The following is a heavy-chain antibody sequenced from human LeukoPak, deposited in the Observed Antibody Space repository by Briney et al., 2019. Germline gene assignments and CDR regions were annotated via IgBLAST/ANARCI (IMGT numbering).Heavy chain of an antibody. V-gene: IGHV3-30*04. D-gene: IGHD3-10*01. CDR2: TSQCGDNK. CDR1: GFNFTSYT. CDR3: ARKSLWFKYYDY. Sequence: HAGGSLRLSCAASGFNFTSYTMHWVRQAPGEGLEWVAATSQCGDNKYYADSVKGRFTISRDNSKNTLYLQMNSLRPEDTAVYFCARKSLWFKYYDYWGQGMLVTVSS. J-gene: IGHJ4*02.